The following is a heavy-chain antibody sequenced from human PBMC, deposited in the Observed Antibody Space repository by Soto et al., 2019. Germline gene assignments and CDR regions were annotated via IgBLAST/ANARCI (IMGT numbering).Heavy chain of an antibody. CDR3: ARSVAVAGTGGDDAFDI. CDR2: IYSGGST. Sequence: GGSLRLSCAASGFTVSSNYMSWVRQAPGKGLEWVSVIYSGGSTYYADSVKGRFTISRDNSKNTLYLQMNSLRAEDTAVYYCARSVAVAGTGGDDAFDIWGQGTMVTVSS. V-gene: IGHV3-53*01. D-gene: IGHD6-19*01. J-gene: IGHJ3*02. CDR1: GFTVSSNY.